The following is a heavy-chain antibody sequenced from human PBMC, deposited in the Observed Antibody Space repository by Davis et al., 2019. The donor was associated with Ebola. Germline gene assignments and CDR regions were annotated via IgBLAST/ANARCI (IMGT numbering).Heavy chain of an antibody. V-gene: IGHV3-23*01. D-gene: IGHD6-19*01. Sequence: GESLKISCAASGFTFSSYAMSWVRQAPGKGLEWVSAISGSGGSTYYADSVKGRFTISRDNSKNTLYLQMNSLKTEDTAVYYCAKDIGSGWWYWGQGTLVTVSS. CDR1: GFTFSSYA. CDR2: ISGSGGST. J-gene: IGHJ4*02. CDR3: AKDIGSGWWY.